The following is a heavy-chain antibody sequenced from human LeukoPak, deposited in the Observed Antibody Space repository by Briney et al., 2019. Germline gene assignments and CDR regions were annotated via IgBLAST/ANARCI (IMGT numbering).Heavy chain of an antibody. CDR2: ISWDGGST. CDR1: GFTFDDYA. J-gene: IGHJ4*02. Sequence: PGGSLRLSCAASGFTFDDYAMHWVRQAPGKGLEWVSLISWDGGSTYYADSVKGRFTISRDNSKNSLYLQMNSLRAEDTALYYCAKSKDRWLHPLGDYFDYWGQGTLVTVSS. V-gene: IGHV3-43D*03. D-gene: IGHD5-24*01. CDR3: AKSKDRWLHPLGDYFDY.